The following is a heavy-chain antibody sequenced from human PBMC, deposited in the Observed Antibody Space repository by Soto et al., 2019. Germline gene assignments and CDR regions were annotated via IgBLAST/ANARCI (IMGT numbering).Heavy chain of an antibody. V-gene: IGHV4-59*01. CDR1: GGSISSNY. D-gene: IGHD3-22*01. CDR2: IYYSGNT. CDR3: VGGVYESRGYSSPLDY. J-gene: IGHJ4*02. Sequence: SETLSLTCTVSGGSISSNYWSWIRQSPGKELEWIGYIYYSGNTNYNPSLKNRVSISINTSKSQFSLMLSSVTAADTAVSYCVGGVYESRGYSSPLDYWVQGTMVTVSS.